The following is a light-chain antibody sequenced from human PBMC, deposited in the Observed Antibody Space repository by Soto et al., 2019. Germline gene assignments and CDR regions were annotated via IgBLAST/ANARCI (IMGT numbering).Light chain of an antibody. CDR2: DDD. CDR3: GSWDSSLSAYV. V-gene: IGLV1-51*01. Sequence: VLTQPPSVSAAPGQRVTISCSGSSSNIGGNSVSWYQQLPGTAPKLLIYDDDKRPSGIPDRFSGSKSGTSATLGITGFQTGDEADYYCGSWDSSLSAYVFGTGTKVTVL. CDR1: SSNIGGNS. J-gene: IGLJ1*01.